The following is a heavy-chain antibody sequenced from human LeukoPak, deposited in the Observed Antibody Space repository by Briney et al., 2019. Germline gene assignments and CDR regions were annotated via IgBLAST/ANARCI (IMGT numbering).Heavy chain of an antibody. CDR1: GGSISSYY. CDR3: ARNPNWNYEGSWFDP. J-gene: IGHJ5*02. V-gene: IGHV4-4*08. Sequence: SSETLSLTCTVSGGSISSYYWSWIRQPPGKGLEWIGRIYTSGSTNYNPSLKSRVTISVDTSKNQFSLKLSSVTAADTAVYYCARNPNWNYEGSWFDPWGQGTLVTVSS. CDR2: IYTSGST. D-gene: IGHD1-7*01.